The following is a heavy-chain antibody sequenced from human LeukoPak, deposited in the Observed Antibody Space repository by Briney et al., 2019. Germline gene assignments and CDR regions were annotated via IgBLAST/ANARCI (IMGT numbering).Heavy chain of an antibody. Sequence: ASVNVSCKASGYTFTSYGISWVRQAPGQGLEWMGWISAYNGNTNYAQKLQGRVTMTTDTSTSTAYMELRSLRSDDTAVYYCARVLYYYDSSGYYYVFDYWGQGTLVTVSS. CDR3: ARVLYYYDSSGYYYVFDY. CDR1: GYTFTSYG. D-gene: IGHD3-22*01. V-gene: IGHV1-18*01. CDR2: ISAYNGNT. J-gene: IGHJ4*02.